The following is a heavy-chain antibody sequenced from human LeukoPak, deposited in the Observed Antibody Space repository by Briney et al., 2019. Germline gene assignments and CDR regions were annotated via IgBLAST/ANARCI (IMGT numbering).Heavy chain of an antibody. CDR1: GFIYSHYG. J-gene: IGHJ4*01. V-gene: IGHV3-33*01. CDR3: ARDAQRGFDYSNSLEY. Sequence: GRSLRLSCAASGFIYSHYGMHWVRQAPGKGLEWVAVIWSDGSNRFYAGSVKGRFTISRDNSQNTLFLQMDSLRAEGTAMYYCARDAQRGFDYSNSLEYWGHGTLVTVSS. D-gene: IGHD4-11*01. CDR2: IWSDGSNR.